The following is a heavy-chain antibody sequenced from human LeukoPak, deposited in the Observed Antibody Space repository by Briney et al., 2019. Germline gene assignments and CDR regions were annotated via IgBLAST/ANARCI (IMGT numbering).Heavy chain of an antibody. V-gene: IGHV1-69*04. J-gene: IGHJ4*02. D-gene: IGHD1-26*01. CDR1: GGTFSSYA. CDR3: ARDSDSGSPDY. CDR2: IIPVLGIA. Sequence: SVKVSCKASGGTFSSYAISWVRQAPGQGLEWMGRIIPVLGIANYAQKFQGRVTITADKSTSTAYMELSSLRSEDTAVYYCARDSDSGSPDYWGQGTLVTVSS.